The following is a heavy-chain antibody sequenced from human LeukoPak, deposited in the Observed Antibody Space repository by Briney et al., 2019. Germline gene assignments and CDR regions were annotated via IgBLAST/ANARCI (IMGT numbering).Heavy chain of an antibody. V-gene: IGHV1-46*01. D-gene: IGHD3-22*01. Sequence: GASVKVSCKASGYTFTSYYIDWVRQAPGQGLEWMGVINPSGGSTRYAQKFQGRVTVTRDTSISTAYMELSRLRSDDTAVYYCARDRRDSSGYWDFDYWGQGTLVTVSS. CDR2: INPSGGST. CDR1: GYTFTSYY. CDR3: ARDRRDSSGYWDFDY. J-gene: IGHJ4*02.